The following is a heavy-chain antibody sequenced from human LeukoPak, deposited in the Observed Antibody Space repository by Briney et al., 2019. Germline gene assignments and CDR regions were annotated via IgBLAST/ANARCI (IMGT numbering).Heavy chain of an antibody. CDR2: IYYSGST. V-gene: IGHV4-39*07. CDR1: GGSISSSYY. CDR3: ARDADYGGGFDY. J-gene: IGHJ4*02. Sequence: SETLSLTCTVSGGSISSSYYWGWIRQPPGKGLEWIGSIYYSGSTYYNPSLKSRVTISVDTSKNQFSLKLSSVTAADTAVYYCARDADYGGGFDYWGQGTLVTVSS. D-gene: IGHD4-23*01.